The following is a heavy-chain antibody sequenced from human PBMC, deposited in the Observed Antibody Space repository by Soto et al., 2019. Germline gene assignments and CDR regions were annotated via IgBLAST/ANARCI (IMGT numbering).Heavy chain of an antibody. CDR2: ISAYNGNT. D-gene: IGHD2-8*01. CDR3: AKNGQPPYYYYGMDV. CDR1: GYTFTNSG. J-gene: IGHJ6*02. Sequence: ASVKVSCKASGYTFTNSGISWVRQAPGQGLEWMGWISAYNGNTNYAQKFQGRVTMTTDTSTTTAYMELRSLTSDDTAVYYCAKNGQPPYYYYGMDVWGQGTTVTVSS. V-gene: IGHV1-18*01.